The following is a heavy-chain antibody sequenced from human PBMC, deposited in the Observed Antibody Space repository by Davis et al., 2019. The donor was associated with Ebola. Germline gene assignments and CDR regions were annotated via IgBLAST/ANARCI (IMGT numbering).Heavy chain of an antibody. D-gene: IGHD5-18*01. J-gene: IGHJ6*02. Sequence: SETLSLTCTVSGGSISNSNYYWGWIRQPPGKGLEWIGNIFYSGSTYYNPSLKSRITISVATSKNQFSLRLSSVTAADTAVYYCARGHTYGSMVYGLDVWGQGTTVTVSS. CDR1: GGSISNSNYY. CDR2: IFYSGST. V-gene: IGHV4-39*01. CDR3: ARGHTYGSMVYGLDV.